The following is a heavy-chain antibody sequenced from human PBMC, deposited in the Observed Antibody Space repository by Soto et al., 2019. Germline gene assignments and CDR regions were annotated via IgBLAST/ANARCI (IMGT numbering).Heavy chain of an antibody. V-gene: IGHV3-21*01. CDR1: GVSFGGYD. J-gene: IGHJ4*02. CDR2: ISSTSIYI. CDR3: ATDQLSLLNYDY. D-gene: IGHD1-1*01. Sequence: LSLSCPVYGVSFGGYDWHWVRKAPGKGLEWVSTISSTSIYIYYADSVRGRFTISRDNAKNSRYLQMNSLRAEDTAVYYCATDQLSLLNYDYWGQGTPVTVSS.